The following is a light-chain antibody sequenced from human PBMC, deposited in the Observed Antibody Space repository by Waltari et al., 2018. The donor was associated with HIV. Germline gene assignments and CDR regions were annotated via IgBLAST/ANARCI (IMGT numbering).Light chain of an antibody. Sequence: QLVLTQSPSASASLGASVKLTCTLSSGHNSYDIAWHQFQPEKGPLYLMKVNSDGSHSKGDGIPDRFSGSSSGAERYLTISSLQSEDEADYYCQTWENGPKVFGGGTKLAVL. CDR3: QTWENGPKV. CDR2: VNSDGSH. V-gene: IGLV4-69*01. CDR1: SGHNSYD. J-gene: IGLJ3*02.